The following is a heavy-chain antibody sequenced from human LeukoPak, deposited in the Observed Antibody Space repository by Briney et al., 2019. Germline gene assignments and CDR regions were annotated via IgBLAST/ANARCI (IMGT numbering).Heavy chain of an antibody. CDR3: ARGGENSSGWYGSPTAPLDY. D-gene: IGHD6-19*01. J-gene: IGHJ4*02. Sequence: SETLSLTCTVSGYSISSGYYWGWIRQPPGKGLEWIGSIYHSGSTYYNPSLKSRVTISVDTSKNQFSLKLSSVTAADTAVYYCARGGENSSGWYGSPTAPLDYWGQGTLVTVSS. CDR1: GYSISSGYY. CDR2: IYHSGST. V-gene: IGHV4-38-2*02.